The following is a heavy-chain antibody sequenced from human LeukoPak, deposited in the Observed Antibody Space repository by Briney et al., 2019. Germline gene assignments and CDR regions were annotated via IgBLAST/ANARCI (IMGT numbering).Heavy chain of an antibody. J-gene: IGHJ5*02. CDR1: GYTFTSYG. CDR2: ISAYNGHT. V-gene: IGHV1-18*01. CDR3: ARGYCSGGTCYLVENWLDP. D-gene: IGHD2-15*01. Sequence: ASVKVSSKASGYTFTSYGISWVRQAPGQGLEWMGWISAYNGHTNYAQKLQGRVTMTTDTSTSTAYMELRSLRSDDTAVYYCARGYCSGGTCYLVENWLDPWGQGTLVTVSS.